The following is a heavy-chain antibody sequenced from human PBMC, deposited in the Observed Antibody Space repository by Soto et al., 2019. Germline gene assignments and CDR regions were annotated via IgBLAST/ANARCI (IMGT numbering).Heavy chain of an antibody. Sequence: PSEPLSLTCAVSGGSISSGGYSWSWIRQPPGKGLEWIGYIYHSGSTYYNPSLKSRVTISVDRSKNQFSLKLSSVTAADTAVYYCARENRLEYYFDYWGQGTLVTVSS. CDR2: IYHSGST. V-gene: IGHV4-30-2*01. D-gene: IGHD1-1*01. CDR1: GGSISSGGYS. CDR3: ARENRLEYYFDY. J-gene: IGHJ4*02.